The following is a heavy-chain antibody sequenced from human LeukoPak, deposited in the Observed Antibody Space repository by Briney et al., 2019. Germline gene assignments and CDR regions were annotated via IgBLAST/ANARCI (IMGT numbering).Heavy chain of an antibody. V-gene: IGHV3-11*03. D-gene: IGHD3-10*01. J-gene: IGHJ4*02. Sequence: GGSLRLSCAASGLTYSDHYMSWIRQAPGKGLEWISYISNNGSYTNYADSVKGRFTISRDSAGNSLFLQMNSLRAEDTAVYYCARTMGRGPGGHFDYWGQGTLVTVSS. CDR3: ARTMGRGPGGHFDY. CDR2: ISNNGSYT. CDR1: GLTYSDHY.